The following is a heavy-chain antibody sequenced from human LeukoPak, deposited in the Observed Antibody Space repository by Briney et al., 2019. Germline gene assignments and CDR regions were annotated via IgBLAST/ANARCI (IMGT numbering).Heavy chain of an antibody. Sequence: GGSLRLSCAASGFTFSSRGMSWFRQAPGKGLEWVSSITPSGDGTYYAASVKGRFTISRDNSKNTLYLQMDSLRADDTAKYYCARDSPVATWWGQGTLVTVSS. V-gene: IGHV3-23*01. CDR3: ARDSPVATW. J-gene: IGHJ4*02. CDR2: ITPSGDGT. CDR1: GFTFSSRG. D-gene: IGHD1-26*01.